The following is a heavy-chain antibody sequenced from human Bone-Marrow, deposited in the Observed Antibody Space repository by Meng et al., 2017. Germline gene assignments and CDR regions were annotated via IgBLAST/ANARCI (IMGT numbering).Heavy chain of an antibody. CDR2: MNPNSGNT. CDR3: ARSGIQLWLYY. CDR1: GYTFTSYE. Sequence: QGQVVPVGGGVREPWATRKVSCRASGYTFTSYEINWVRQATGQGLEWMGWMNPNSGNTGYAQKFQGRVTMTRNTSICTAYMELSSLRSEDTAVYYCARSGIQLWLYYWGQGTLVTVSS. V-gene: IGHV1-8*01. J-gene: IGHJ4*02. D-gene: IGHD5-18*01.